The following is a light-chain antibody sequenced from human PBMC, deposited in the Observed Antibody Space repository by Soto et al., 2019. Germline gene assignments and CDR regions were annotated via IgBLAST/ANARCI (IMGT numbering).Light chain of an antibody. CDR1: HSISTS. CDR3: QQGSFTLT. Sequence: DIQMTQSPSSLSASVGARVTITCRASHSISTSLNWYQQKLGKAPKLLISGASSLQGGVPSRFSGSGSGTDFTLTISCLQPEDFATYYCQQGSFTLTFGGGNKLAIK. CDR2: GAS. J-gene: IGKJ4*01. V-gene: IGKV1-39*01.